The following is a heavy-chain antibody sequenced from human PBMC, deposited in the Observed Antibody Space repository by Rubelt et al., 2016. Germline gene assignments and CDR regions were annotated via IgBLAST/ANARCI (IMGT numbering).Heavy chain of an antibody. CDR1: GGSISSSGYY. Sequence: QLQLQESGPGLVKSSETLSLTCTVSGGSISSSGYYWGWVRQPPGKGLEWIGTVYYSGSTSYSPSLKSRGTISVDTSKNQFSLRVGSVTAADTALYYCARLARPTGNWYFDSWGQGTLVTVSS. CDR2: VYYSGST. V-gene: IGHV4-39*01. J-gene: IGHJ4*02. CDR3: ARLARPTGNWYFDS. D-gene: IGHD1-1*01.